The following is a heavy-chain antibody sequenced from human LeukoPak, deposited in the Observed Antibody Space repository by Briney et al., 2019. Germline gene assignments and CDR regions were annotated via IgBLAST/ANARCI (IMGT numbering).Heavy chain of an antibody. Sequence: GGSLRLSCAASGFTFSSYAISWVRLAPGKGLEWVPAISGSGGSTYYADSVKGRFTISRDNSKNTLYLQMNSLRAEDTAVYYCAKGEILWFGELKYFDLWGRGTLVTVSS. CDR3: AKGEILWFGELKYFDL. J-gene: IGHJ2*01. CDR2: ISGSGGST. D-gene: IGHD3-10*01. CDR1: GFTFSSYA. V-gene: IGHV3-23*01.